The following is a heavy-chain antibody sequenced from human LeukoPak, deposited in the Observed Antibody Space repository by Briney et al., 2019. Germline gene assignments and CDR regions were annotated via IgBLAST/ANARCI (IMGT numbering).Heavy chain of an antibody. Sequence: PGWSLRLSCAASGFTFSSFAMCWVRQAAGKGLEWVSSISGGGDITYYADSVKGRFTIDRDTSKNTLYLQMNSLRAEDTAVYYCAKDLGHSYDIEGDFDYWGQGTLVTVSS. CDR3: AKDLGHSYDIEGDFDY. V-gene: IGHV3-23*01. D-gene: IGHD3-16*01. J-gene: IGHJ4*02. CDR2: ISGGGDIT. CDR1: GFTFSSFA.